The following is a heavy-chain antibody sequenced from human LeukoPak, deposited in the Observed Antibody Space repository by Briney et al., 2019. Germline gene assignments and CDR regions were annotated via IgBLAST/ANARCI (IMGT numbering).Heavy chain of an antibody. CDR2: ITGGGDYR. Sequence: GGSLRLSCAASGFSFSNYAMTWVRQAPGRGLEWVSAITGGGDYRYYADSVKGRFTISRDNSKNTLFLQMDSLRAEDTAVYYCAKRHLAGSGDYYLTMDVWGQGTTVTVSS. CDR3: AKRHLAGSGDYYLTMDV. D-gene: IGHD3-10*01. CDR1: GFSFSNYA. J-gene: IGHJ6*02. V-gene: IGHV3-23*01.